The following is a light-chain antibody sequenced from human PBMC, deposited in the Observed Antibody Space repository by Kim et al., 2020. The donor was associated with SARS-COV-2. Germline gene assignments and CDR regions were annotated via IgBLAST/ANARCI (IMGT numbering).Light chain of an antibody. Sequence: GQSVTISCTGTSSDVGGYNYVAWYQQHPGKAPKVMIYEVTRRPSGVHDRFSGSKSDNTASLTVSGLQAEDEADYYGSSYAGSNNWVFGGGTQLTVL. J-gene: IGLJ2*01. V-gene: IGLV2-8*01. CDR2: EVT. CDR1: SSDVGGYNY. CDR3: SSYAGSNNWV.